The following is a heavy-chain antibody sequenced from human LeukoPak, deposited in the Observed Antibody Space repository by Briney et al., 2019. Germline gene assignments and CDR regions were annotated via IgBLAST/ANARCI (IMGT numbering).Heavy chain of an antibody. Sequence: GGSLRLSCAASGFTFSSYGMNWVRQAPGKGLEWVSYISSSCSNNEYADSVKGRFTISRDNAKNSLHLQMNSLRAEDTAIYYCARGLAVACFDSWGQGTLVTVSS. V-gene: IGHV3-48*03. CDR1: GFTFSSYG. J-gene: IGHJ4*02. CDR2: ISSSCSNN. CDR3: ARGLAVACFDS. D-gene: IGHD6-19*01.